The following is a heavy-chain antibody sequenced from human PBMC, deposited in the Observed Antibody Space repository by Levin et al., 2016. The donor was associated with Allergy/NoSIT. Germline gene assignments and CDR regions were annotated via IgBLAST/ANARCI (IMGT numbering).Heavy chain of an antibody. CDR3: TRGRPVLTVVTEGGHSAAGHYFYY. J-gene: IGHJ4*02. V-gene: IGHV4-34*01. CDR2: IDYRGDT. Sequence: SETLSLTCGVHGGSFSGLYWAWIRQPPGKGLEWIGEIDYRGDTKYNPSFSSRLTISGDTSKNQFSLRLTSVSAADTGVYYCTRGRPVLTVVTEGGHSAAGHYFYYWGQGVLVTVSS. CDR1: GGSFSGLY. D-gene: IGHD2-21*02.